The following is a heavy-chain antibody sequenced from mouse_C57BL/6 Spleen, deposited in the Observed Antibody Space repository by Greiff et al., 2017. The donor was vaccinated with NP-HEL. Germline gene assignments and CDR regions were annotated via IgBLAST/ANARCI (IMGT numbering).Heavy chain of an antibody. CDR3: AREPAY. CDR1: GFTFSSYA. V-gene: IGHV5-4*01. CDR2: ISDGGSYT. Sequence: EVKLVESGGGLVKPGGSLKLSCAASGFTFSSYAMPWVRQTPEKRLEWVATISDGGSYTYYPDNVKGRFTISRDNAKNNLYLQMSHLKSEDTAMYYCAREPAYWGQGTLVTVSA. J-gene: IGHJ3*01.